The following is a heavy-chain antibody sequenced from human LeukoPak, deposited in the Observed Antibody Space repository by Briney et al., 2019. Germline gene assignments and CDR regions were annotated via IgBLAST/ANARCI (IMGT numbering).Heavy chain of an antibody. CDR2: IYTTGAT. Sequence: PSETLSLTCTISGSSIRSYFWGWVRQPAGKGQEWIGRIYTTGATFYNPSLKTRLTMSIDTSKNQFSLRLTSVVAADTAVYYCARQGYTASYYFLDYWSQGTLVTVSS. D-gene: IGHD1-26*01. J-gene: IGHJ4*02. V-gene: IGHV4-4*07. CDR1: GSSIRSYF. CDR3: ARQGYTASYYFLDY.